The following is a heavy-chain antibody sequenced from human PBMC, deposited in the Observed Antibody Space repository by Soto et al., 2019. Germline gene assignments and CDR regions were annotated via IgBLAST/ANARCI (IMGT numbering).Heavy chain of an antibody. CDR1: GYTFTTYV. CDR3: ARDVGEEYYNWLDH. V-gene: IGHV1-18*04. D-gene: IGHD2-2*01. CDR2: IGTYNGNT. J-gene: IGHJ5*01. Sequence: ASVKVSCKASGYTFTTYVITWVRQAPGQGLEWMGWIGTYNGNTKYAKKFQDRVTLTTDTLTTTVFMEITSLKSDDTAVYYCARDVGEEYYNWLDHWGQGTQVTVSS.